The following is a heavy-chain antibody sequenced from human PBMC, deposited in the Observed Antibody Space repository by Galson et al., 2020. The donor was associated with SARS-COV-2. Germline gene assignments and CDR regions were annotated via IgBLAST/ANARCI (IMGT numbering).Heavy chain of an antibody. V-gene: IGHV5-51*01. J-gene: IGHJ3*02. Sequence: GESLKISCKGSGYSFTSYWIGWVRQMPGKGLEWMGIIYPGDSDTRYSPSFQGQVTISADKSISTAYLQWSSLKASDTAMYYCASITMIVVDEADGLGAFDIWGQGTMVTVSS. CDR2: IYPGDSDT. CDR3: ASITMIVVDEADGLGAFDI. D-gene: IGHD3-22*01. CDR1: GYSFTSYW.